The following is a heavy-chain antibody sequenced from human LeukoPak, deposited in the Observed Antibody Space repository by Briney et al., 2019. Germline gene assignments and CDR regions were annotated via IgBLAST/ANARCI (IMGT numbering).Heavy chain of an antibody. D-gene: IGHD6-13*01. CDR1: GASIISYN. CDR2: IFQSGST. Sequence: EPLSLTCTAPGASIISYNWSWIRQPQGKGLEWIGYIFQSGSTNYNPSLKSRVTISVDTSKKQFSLKLSSVTAADTAVYYCARASMGYSSSWHFDYWGQGTLVTVSS. J-gene: IGHJ4*02. CDR3: ARASMGYSSSWHFDY. V-gene: IGHV4-59*01.